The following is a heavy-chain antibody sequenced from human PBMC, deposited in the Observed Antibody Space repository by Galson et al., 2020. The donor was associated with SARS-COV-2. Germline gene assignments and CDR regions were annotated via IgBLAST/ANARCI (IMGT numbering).Heavy chain of an antibody. CDR3: ARNSRDGYVDAFDI. CDR1: GYSISSGNL. D-gene: IGHD5-12*01. J-gene: IGHJ3*02. Sequence: SQTLSLTSAFSGYSISSGNLWGWLRQPPGRGLEWIGSMSHGGSTYFNLFLRSRVTITVDRSRDQFSLKLNSVTAADTAVYCCARNSRDGYVDAFDIWGQGTMVTVSS. V-gene: IGHV4-38-2*01. CDR2: MSHGGST.